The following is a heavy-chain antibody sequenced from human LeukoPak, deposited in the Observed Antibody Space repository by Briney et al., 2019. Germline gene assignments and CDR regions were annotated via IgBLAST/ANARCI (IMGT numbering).Heavy chain of an antibody. CDR3: ARRGRGRKSSGYGY. CDR1: GGSFSGYY. CDR2: INHSGST. Sequence: SETLSLTCAVYGGSFSGYYWSWIRQPPGKGLEWIGEINHSGSTNYNPSLKSRVTISVDTSKNQFSLKLSSVTAADTAVYYCARRGRGRKSSGYGYWGQGTLVTVSS. J-gene: IGHJ4*02. V-gene: IGHV4-34*01. D-gene: IGHD3-22*01.